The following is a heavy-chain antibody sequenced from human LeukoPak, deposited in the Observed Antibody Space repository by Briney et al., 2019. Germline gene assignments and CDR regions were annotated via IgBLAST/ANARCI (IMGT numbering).Heavy chain of an antibody. Sequence: GGSLRLSCAASGFTSSSYAMSWVRQAPGKGLEWVSAISGGGGSTYYADSVKGRFTISRDNSKNTLYLQMNSLRAEDTAVYYCAKDSGTIFGVVIRWAYFDYWGQGTLVTVSS. J-gene: IGHJ4*02. CDR1: GFTSSSYA. D-gene: IGHD3-3*01. CDR3: AKDSGTIFGVVIRWAYFDY. CDR2: ISGGGGST. V-gene: IGHV3-23*01.